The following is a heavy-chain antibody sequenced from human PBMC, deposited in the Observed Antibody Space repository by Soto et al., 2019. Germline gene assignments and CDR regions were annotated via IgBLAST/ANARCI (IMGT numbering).Heavy chain of an antibody. D-gene: IGHD3-16*01. V-gene: IGHV3-48*01. CDR3: ARVGWAAYHHYMDV. CDR2: ICSGSITI. CDR1: GFTFSIYS. Sequence: GGSLRLSCAASGFTFSIYSMNWVRQAPGKGLERLSYICSGSITISFADSVKGRFTISRDNAKNSLFLQMNSLRAEDTAVYYCARVGWAAYHHYMDVWGKGTTVTVSS. J-gene: IGHJ6*03.